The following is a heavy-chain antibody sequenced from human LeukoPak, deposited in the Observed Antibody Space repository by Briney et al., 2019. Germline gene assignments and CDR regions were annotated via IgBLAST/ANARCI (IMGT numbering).Heavy chain of an antibody. CDR1: GGSISSSHW. Sequence: SETLSLTCTVSGGSISSSHWWTWVRQPPGKGLEWIGEIHHSGSTKDSPSLRSRVTISLDKSKNQFSLNLTSVTAADTAVYYCTRARSGSSGYFSAVDIWGQGTMVTVSS. D-gene: IGHD3-22*01. CDR2: IHHSGST. V-gene: IGHV4-4*02. J-gene: IGHJ3*02. CDR3: TRARSGSSGYFSAVDI.